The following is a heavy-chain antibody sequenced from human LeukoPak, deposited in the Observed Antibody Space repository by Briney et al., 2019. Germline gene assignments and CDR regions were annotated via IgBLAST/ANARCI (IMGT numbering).Heavy chain of an antibody. CDR3: VKDPAKNYYGSGSYYNGGIDY. V-gene: IGHV3-64D*06. CDR1: GFTFGTYT. CDR2: ISNNGGTT. J-gene: IGHJ4*02. Sequence: PGGSLRLSCSASGFTFGTYTMHWVRQAPGNGLEYVSGISNNGGTTYYADSVKGRFTTSRDNSKDTLYLQMSSLRAEDTAVYYCVKDPAKNYYGSGSYYNGGIDYWGQGTLVTVSS. D-gene: IGHD3-10*01.